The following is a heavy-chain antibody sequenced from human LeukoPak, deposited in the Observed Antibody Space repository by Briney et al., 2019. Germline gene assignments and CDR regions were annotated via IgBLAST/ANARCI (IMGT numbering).Heavy chain of an antibody. D-gene: IGHD6-6*01. CDR3: ARSSYSSSSSV. CDR1: GFTFSSYW. Sequence: QPGGSLRLSCAASGFTFSSYWMNWARQAPGKGLEWVASINHNGNVNYYVDSVKGRFTISRDNAKNSLYLQMSNLRAEDTAVYYCARSSYSSSSSVWGQGTMVTVSS. V-gene: IGHV3-7*03. CDR2: INHNGNVN. J-gene: IGHJ3*01.